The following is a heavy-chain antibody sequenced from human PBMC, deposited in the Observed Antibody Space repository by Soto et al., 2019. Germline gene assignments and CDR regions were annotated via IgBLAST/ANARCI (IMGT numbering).Heavy chain of an antibody. CDR1: GYTYNSRG. Sequence: ASVKVSCKESGYTYNSRGIIWVRQAPGQGLEWMGWISAYNGNTNYAQKLQGRVTMTTDTSTSTAYMELRSLRAEDTAVYYCAKVKGVTMDAFDIWGQGTMVTVSS. V-gene: IGHV1-18*01. D-gene: IGHD4-17*01. J-gene: IGHJ3*02. CDR2: ISAYNGNT. CDR3: AKVKGVTMDAFDI.